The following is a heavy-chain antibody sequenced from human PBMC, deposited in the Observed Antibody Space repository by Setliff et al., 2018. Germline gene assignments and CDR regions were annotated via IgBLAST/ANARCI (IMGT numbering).Heavy chain of an antibody. CDR2: RGPNGST. J-gene: IGHJ4*02. D-gene: IGHD3-22*01. Sequence: SETLSLTCAVSGGSFSYYYWSWVRQSPGRGLEWIGRRGPNGSTNYNPSLGSRATISFDSSKIELSLKLASVTAADTAVYYCARSPGRGGYYYLTLYYWGQGTLVTVSS. V-gene: IGHV4-34*01. CDR3: ARSPGRGGYYYLTLYY. CDR1: GGSFSYYY.